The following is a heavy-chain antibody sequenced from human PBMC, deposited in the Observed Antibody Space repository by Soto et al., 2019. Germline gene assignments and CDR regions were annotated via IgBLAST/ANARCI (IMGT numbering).Heavy chain of an antibody. D-gene: IGHD1-26*01. CDR2: LSAARDP. V-gene: IGHV3-13*05. CDR1: GFSFRDYA. J-gene: IGHJ6*02. CDR3: ARAYLGRLPRRADYYYAMDV. Sequence: EVQLVESGGGSVQPGESLRLSCAASGFSFRDYAMHWVRQRKGKGLEWVSALSAARDPYYVGSVKGRFSVSRENAQNSLFLQMNNRRVDDTAVYFCARAYLGRLPRRADYYYAMDVGGRGTTVTVSS.